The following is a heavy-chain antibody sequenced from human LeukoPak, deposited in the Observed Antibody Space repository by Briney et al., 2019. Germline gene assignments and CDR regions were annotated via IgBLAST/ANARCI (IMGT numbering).Heavy chain of an antibody. J-gene: IGHJ6*03. CDR2: INHSGST. CDR1: GGSFSGYY. V-gene: IGHV4-34*01. D-gene: IGHD3-10*01. Sequence: SETLSLTCAVYGGSFSGYYWSWIRQPPGKGPEWIGEINHSGSTNYNPSLKSRVTISVDTSKNQFSLKLSSVTAADTAVYYCARTIYGSGRSNFYYYYYMDVWGRRATVTVSS. CDR3: ARTIYGSGRSNFYYYYYMDV.